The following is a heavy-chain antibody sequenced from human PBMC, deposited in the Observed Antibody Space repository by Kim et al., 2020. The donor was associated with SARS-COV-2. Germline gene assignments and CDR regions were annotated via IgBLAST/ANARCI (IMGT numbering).Heavy chain of an antibody. J-gene: IGHJ4*02. Sequence: YYADAVKGRFTIARHNSKNTLYLQMNSLRAEDTAVYYCAVVTGVTTFDYWGQGTLVTVSS. D-gene: IGHD3-22*01. CDR3: AVVTGVTTFDY. V-gene: IGHV3-53*04.